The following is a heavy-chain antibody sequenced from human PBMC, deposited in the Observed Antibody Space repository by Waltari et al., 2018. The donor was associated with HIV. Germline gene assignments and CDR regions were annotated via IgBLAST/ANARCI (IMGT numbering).Heavy chain of an antibody. CDR2: LRRDTYEA. CDR3: VRDDPGYVPIDY. CDR1: GFDFSRFS. V-gene: IGHV3-21*04. J-gene: IGHJ4*02. D-gene: IGHD2-15*01. Sequence: LVQSGGGEVPEGGSLLLSCSGSGFDFSRFSLNWFRQTPRGGLEWVASLRRDTYEANYLASVRGRFTISRDNARSSAFLEMTGLRVEDTATYYCVRDDPGYVPIDYWGQGSQVIVS.